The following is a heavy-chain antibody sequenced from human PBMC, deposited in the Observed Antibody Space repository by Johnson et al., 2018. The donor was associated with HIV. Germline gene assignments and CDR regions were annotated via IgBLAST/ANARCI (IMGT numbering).Heavy chain of an antibody. CDR1: GFTVISNY. V-gene: IGHV3-66*02. J-gene: IGHJ3*02. Sequence: VQLVESGGGLVQPGGSLRLSCAVSGFTVISNYMTWVRQAPGKGLEWVSIIYSRDTTYYADSVKGRFTISRDNSKNTLYLQMNSLRAEDTAVYYCARGLIDYGDSQAFDIWGQGTMVTVSS. CDR3: ARGLIDYGDSQAFDI. D-gene: IGHD4-17*01. CDR2: IYSRDTT.